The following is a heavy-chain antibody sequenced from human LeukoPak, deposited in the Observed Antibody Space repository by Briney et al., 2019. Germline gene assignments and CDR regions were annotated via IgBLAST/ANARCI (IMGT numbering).Heavy chain of an antibody. Sequence: PGGSLRLSCAASGFTFSSYAMSWVRQAPRKGLEWVSAISGSGGSTYYADSVKGRFTISRDNSKNTLYLQMNSLRAEDTAVYYCACMPNSSPSVYYFDYWGQGTLVTVSS. D-gene: IGHD6-13*01. CDR2: ISGSGGST. J-gene: IGHJ4*02. CDR3: ACMPNSSPSVYYFDY. V-gene: IGHV3-23*01. CDR1: GFTFSSYA.